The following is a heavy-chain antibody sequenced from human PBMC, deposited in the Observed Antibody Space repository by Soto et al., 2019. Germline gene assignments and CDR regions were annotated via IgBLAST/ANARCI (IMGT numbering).Heavy chain of an antibody. Sequence: PGGSLRLSCAASGFTFISYSMNWVRQAPGKGLEWVSSISSSSSYIYYADSVKGRFTISRDNAKNSLYLQMNSLRAEDTAVYYCARGPIAAAGPPFDYWGQGTLVTVSS. CDR1: GFTFISYS. CDR2: ISSSSSYI. CDR3: ARGPIAAAGPPFDY. D-gene: IGHD6-13*01. J-gene: IGHJ4*02. V-gene: IGHV3-21*01.